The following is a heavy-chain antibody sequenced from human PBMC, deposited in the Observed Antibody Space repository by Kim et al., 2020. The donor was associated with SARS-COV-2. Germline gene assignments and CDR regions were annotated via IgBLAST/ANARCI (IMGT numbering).Heavy chain of an antibody. Sequence: GGSLRLSCAASGFTFDDYAMHWVRQAPGKGLEWVSLISGDGGSTYYADSVKGRFTISRDNSKNSLYLQMNSLRTEDTALYYCAKESGYSSSWYYYYYYYGMDVWGQGTTVTVSS. CDR1: GFTFDDYA. CDR2: ISGDGGST. D-gene: IGHD6-13*01. CDR3: AKESGYSSSWYYYYYYYGMDV. V-gene: IGHV3-43*02. J-gene: IGHJ6*02.